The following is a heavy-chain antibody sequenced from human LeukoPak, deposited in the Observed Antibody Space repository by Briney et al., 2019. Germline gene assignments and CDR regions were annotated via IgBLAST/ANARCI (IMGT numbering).Heavy chain of an antibody. D-gene: IGHD6-19*01. CDR3: ARSPRYSRGWYNY. V-gene: IGHV3-30*01. Sequence: GGSLRLSCAASGLTFSSYAMHWVRQAPGKGLEWVAVISYDGSNKFYADSVKGRFTVSRDNSKNTLYLQMNSLRAEDTAVYYCARSPRYSRGWYNYWGQGTLVTVSS. J-gene: IGHJ4*02. CDR1: GLTFSSYA. CDR2: ISYDGSNK.